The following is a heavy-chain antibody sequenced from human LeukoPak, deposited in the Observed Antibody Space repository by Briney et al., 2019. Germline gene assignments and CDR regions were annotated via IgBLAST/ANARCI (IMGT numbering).Heavy chain of an antibody. Sequence: ASVKVSCKAAGYTFSSYYMHWVRQAPGQGLEWMGIINPSGGTTSYAQKFQGRVTMTSDTSTSTVYMELSSLRSEDTAVYYCVRDPQCENWFDPWGQGTRVTVSS. D-gene: IGHD6-19*01. CDR3: VRDPQCENWFDP. V-gene: IGHV1-46*01. CDR2: INPSGGTT. CDR1: GYTFSSYY. J-gene: IGHJ5*02.